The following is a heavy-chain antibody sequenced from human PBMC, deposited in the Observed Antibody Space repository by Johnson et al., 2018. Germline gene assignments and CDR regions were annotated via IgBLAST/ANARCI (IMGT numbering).Heavy chain of an antibody. V-gene: IGHV3-49*03. Sequence: VQLVESGGGLVQPGRSLRLSCTASGFTFGDYAMDWFRQAPGKGLEWVGFIRSNVYDGTTEYAASVKGRFTISRDDSKSVAYLHMNSLKIEDTAVYYCSRAPGWRLGGAAFDIWGQGTMVTVSS. CDR3: SRAPGWRLGGAAFDI. J-gene: IGHJ3*02. CDR1: GFTFGDYA. D-gene: IGHD3-16*01. CDR2: IRSNVYDGTT.